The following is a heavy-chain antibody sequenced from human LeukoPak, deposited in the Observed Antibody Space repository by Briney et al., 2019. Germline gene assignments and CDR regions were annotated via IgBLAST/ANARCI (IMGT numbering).Heavy chain of an antibody. CDR1: GGSISSGGYY. J-gene: IGHJ4*02. CDR3: ARGDCSGGSCYFDY. D-gene: IGHD2-15*01. CDR2: IYYSGST. V-gene: IGHV4-31*03. Sequence: SETLSLTCTVSGGSISSGGYYWSWLRQHPGKGLEWIGYIYYSGSTYYNPSLKSRVTISVDTSKNQFSLKLSSVTAADTAVYYCARGDCSGGSCYFDYWGQGTLVTVSS.